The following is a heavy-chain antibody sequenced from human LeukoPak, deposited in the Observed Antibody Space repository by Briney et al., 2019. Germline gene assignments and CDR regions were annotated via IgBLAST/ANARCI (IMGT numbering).Heavy chain of an antibody. Sequence: GGSLRLSCAASGFTFSSYAMTWVRQAPGKGLEWVSSIDASGGDTYHSDSVKGRFTLSRDNSMNTLYLQMNSLRADDTAVYYCGRPTKYWLVRGNGVDVWGQGTTVTVSS. V-gene: IGHV3-23*01. CDR3: GRPTKYWLVRGNGVDV. CDR1: GFTFSSYA. D-gene: IGHD6-19*01. CDR2: IDASGGDT. J-gene: IGHJ6*02.